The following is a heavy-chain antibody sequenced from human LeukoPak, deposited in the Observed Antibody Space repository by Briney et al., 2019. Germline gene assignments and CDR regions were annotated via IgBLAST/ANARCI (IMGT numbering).Heavy chain of an antibody. CDR3: ATGVRYCSGGSCHARFDY. V-gene: IGHV1-24*01. J-gene: IGHJ4*02. D-gene: IGHD2-15*01. CDR1: EYTLSKLS. CDR2: FNPEEGET. Sequence: ASVKVSCKVSEYTLSKLSIHWVRQPPGKGLEWMGGFNPEEGETIYAQRFRGRVIMTEDTSSDTAYLELSSLRSDDTAVYYCATGVRYCSGGSCHARFDYWGQGTLVTVSS.